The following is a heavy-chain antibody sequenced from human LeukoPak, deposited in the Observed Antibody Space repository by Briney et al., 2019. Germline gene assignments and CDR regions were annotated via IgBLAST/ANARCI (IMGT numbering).Heavy chain of an antibody. CDR2: ISAYNGNT. Sequence: ASVKVSCKASGYTFTSYGISWVRQAPGQGLEWMGWISAYNGNTNYAQKLQGRVTMTTDTSTSTAYMELRSLRSDDTAVYYCAREPLFCHSSTSCSITHTKYYYYYMDVWGKGTTVTVSS. CDR3: AREPLFCHSSTSCSITHTKYYYYYMDV. J-gene: IGHJ6*03. D-gene: IGHD2-2*01. CDR1: GYTFTSYG. V-gene: IGHV1-18*01.